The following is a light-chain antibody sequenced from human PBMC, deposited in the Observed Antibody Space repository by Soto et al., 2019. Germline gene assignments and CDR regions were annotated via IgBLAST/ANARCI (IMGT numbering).Light chain of an antibody. V-gene: IGKV3-11*01. J-gene: IGKJ4*01. CDR3: QQRSNWPPT. CDR2: DAS. Sequence: EIVLTQSPATLSLSPGERATLSCRASQSVSSYLAWYQQKPGQAPRLLIYDASNRATDIPARFSGSGSGTVFTLTISSLEPEDFAVYYCQQRSNWPPTFGGGTKVDIK. CDR1: QSVSSY.